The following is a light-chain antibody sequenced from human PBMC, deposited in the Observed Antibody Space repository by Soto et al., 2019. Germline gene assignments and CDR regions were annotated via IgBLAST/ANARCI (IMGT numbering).Light chain of an antibody. CDR3: CSYADSFYF. CDR1: SSDVGNYNL. Sequence: QAVVTQPASVSGSPGQSITISCTGTSSDVGNYNLVSWYQHHPGKAPKLMIYEVNKRPSGVSNRFSGSKSGNTASLTISGLQAEDEADYYCCSYADSFYFFGTGTKLTVL. V-gene: IGLV2-23*02. CDR2: EVN. J-gene: IGLJ1*01.